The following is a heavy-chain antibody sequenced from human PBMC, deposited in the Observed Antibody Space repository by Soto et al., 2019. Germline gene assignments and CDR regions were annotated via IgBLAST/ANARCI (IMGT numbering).Heavy chain of an antibody. Sequence: GGSLRLSCVASGFTFSNYGMHWVRQAPGKGLEWVAVISYDGSNKYYADSVKGRFTISRDNSKYTLYLQMTSLRTEDTALYYCAKLDEGGLQYAYYSMDVLYQGTTVTVFS. CDR1: GFTFSNYG. CDR3: AKLDEGGLQYAYYSMDV. CDR2: ISYDGSNK. J-gene: IGHJ6*02. D-gene: IGHD2-15*01. V-gene: IGHV3-30*18.